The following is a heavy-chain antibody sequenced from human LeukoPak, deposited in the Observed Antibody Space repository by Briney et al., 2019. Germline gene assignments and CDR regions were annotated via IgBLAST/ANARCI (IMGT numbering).Heavy chain of an antibody. CDR3: ARSPYYDFWSSPRYFDL. D-gene: IGHD3-3*01. J-gene: IGHJ2*01. CDR1: GFTFSGSA. V-gene: IGHV3-73*01. CDR2: IRSKANSYAT. Sequence: PGGSLRLSCAASGFTFSGSAMHWVRQASGKGLEWVGHIRSKANSYATAYAASVKGRFTISRDDSKNTAYLQMNSLKTEDTAVYYCARSPYYDFWSSPRYFDLWGRGTLVTVSS.